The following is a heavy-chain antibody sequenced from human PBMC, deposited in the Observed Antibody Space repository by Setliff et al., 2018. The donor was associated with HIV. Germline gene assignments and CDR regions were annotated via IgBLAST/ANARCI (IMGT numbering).Heavy chain of an antibody. V-gene: IGHV1-69*01. J-gene: IGHJ6*03. D-gene: IGHD3-22*01. CDR1: GGTFSSYP. CDR2: IIPIFGTT. CDR3: ARGRNYDSSGYGDYYYYMDV. Sequence: VKVSCKASGGTFSSYPISWVRQAPGQGLEWMGGIIPIFGTTHYAQKFQGRVTVTADESTSTAYMQLSSLRSDDTAVYYCARGRNYDSSGYGDYYYYMDVWGEGTTVTVSS.